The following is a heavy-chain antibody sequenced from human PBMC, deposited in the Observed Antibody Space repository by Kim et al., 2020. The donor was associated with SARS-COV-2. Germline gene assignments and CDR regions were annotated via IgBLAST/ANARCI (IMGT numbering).Heavy chain of an antibody. CDR2: IYYSGST. J-gene: IGHJ3*02. CDR3: ARSGLKRITIFGVDPHGGNAFDI. D-gene: IGHD3-3*01. Sequence: SETLSLTCTVSGGSISSSSYYWGWIRQPPGKGLEWIGSIYYSGSTYYNPSLKSRVTISVDTSKNQFSLKLSSVTAADTAVYYCARSGLKRITIFGVDPHGGNAFDIWGQGTMVTVSS. CDR1: GGSISSSSYY. V-gene: IGHV4-39*01.